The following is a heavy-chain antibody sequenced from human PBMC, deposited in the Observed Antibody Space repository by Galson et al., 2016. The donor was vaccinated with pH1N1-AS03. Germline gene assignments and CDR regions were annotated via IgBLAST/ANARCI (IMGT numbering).Heavy chain of an antibody. Sequence: TLSLTCTVSGDSINSGNYYWSWIRQPAGKGLEWIGRIHSSGSTDYNSSLKSRVTISVDTSNNEFSLKLSSVTAADTAVYYWARDLGAAGPEDSWGPGTLVTISS. CDR3: ARDLGAAGPEDS. V-gene: IGHV4-61*02. CDR1: GDSINSGNYY. CDR2: IHSSGST. D-gene: IGHD6-13*01. J-gene: IGHJ4*02.